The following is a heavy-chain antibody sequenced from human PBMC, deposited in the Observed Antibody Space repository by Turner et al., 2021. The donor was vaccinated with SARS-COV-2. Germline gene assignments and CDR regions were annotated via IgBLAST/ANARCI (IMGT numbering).Heavy chain of an antibody. CDR3: ASLGVGASSRDFDY. CDR1: GDSISSGSYY. V-gene: IGHV4-39*01. CDR2: VYYTGIT. J-gene: IGHJ4*02. D-gene: IGHD1-26*01. Sequence: QLQESGPGLVKPSETLSFTCIVSGDSISSGSYYWAWIRQPPGKGLEWIGSVYYTGITYYTPSLRSRVTISLDTYKNQFSLKLGSVTAADTAVYYCASLGVGASSRDFDYWGQGALVTV.